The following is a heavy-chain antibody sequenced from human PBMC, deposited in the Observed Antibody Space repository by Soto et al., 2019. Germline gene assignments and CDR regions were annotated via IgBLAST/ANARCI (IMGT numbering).Heavy chain of an antibody. D-gene: IGHD3-16*01. J-gene: IGHJ6*02. Sequence: SETLSLTCTVSGASISSYYWSWIRQPPGKGLEWIGYVYYNRSTNYNPSLKSRVTISVDTSKNQFSLKVSSVTAADTAVYYCAITGEFYYYGVDVWGQGTTVTVSS. CDR1: GASISSYY. CDR3: AITGEFYYYGVDV. CDR2: VYYNRST. V-gene: IGHV4-59*08.